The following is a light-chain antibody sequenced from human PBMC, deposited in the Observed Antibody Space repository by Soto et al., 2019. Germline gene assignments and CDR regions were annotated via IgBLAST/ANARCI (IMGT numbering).Light chain of an antibody. CDR1: SSDVGSYNL. CDR2: EGS. CDR3: CSYAGSSTPHVV. Sequence: QSVLTQPASVSGSPGQSITISCTGTSSDVGSYNLVSWYQQHPGKAPKLMIYEGSKRPSGVSNRFSGSKSGNTASLTISGLQAEDEADYYCCSYAGSSTPHVVFGGRTKVTVL. V-gene: IGLV2-23*01. J-gene: IGLJ2*01.